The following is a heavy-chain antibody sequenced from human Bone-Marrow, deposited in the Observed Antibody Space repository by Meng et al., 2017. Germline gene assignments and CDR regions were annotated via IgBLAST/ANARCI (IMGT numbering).Heavy chain of an antibody. J-gene: IGHJ4*02. D-gene: IGHD4-11*01. V-gene: IGHV4-34*01. CDR1: GGSFSDYY. CDR3: ARGPTTMAHDFDY. CDR2: INHSGST. Sequence: QVQRQQGGVGLLTPSETLSLTCVVSGGSFSDYYWSWIRQPPGKGLEWIGEINHSGSTNYNPSLESRATISVDTSQNNLSLKLSSVTAADSAVYYCARGPTTMAHDFDYWGQGTLVTVSS.